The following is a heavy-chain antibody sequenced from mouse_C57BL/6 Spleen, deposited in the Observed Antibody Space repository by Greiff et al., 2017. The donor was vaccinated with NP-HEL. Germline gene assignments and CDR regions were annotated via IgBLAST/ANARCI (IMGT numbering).Heavy chain of an antibody. CDR1: GFTFSSYA. J-gene: IGHJ4*01. CDR2: ISSGGDYI. Sequence: EVQVVESGEGLVKPGGSLKLSCAASGFTFSSYAMSWVRQTPEKRLEWVAYISSGGDYIYYADTVKGRFTISRDNARNTLYLQMISLKSEDTAMYYCTRDSWDGYSYAMDYWGQGTSVTVSS. V-gene: IGHV5-9-1*02. CDR3: TRDSWDGYSYAMDY. D-gene: IGHD2-3*01.